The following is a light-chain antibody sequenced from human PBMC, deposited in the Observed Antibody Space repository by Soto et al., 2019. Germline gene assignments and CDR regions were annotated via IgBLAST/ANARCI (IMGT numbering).Light chain of an antibody. J-gene: IGKJ1*01. CDR1: QSVSSNY. CDR2: DAS. CDR3: QQYHYSPPWT. Sequence: EIVLMQSPATLSLSPGETATLSCRASQSVSSNYLAWYEHKPGQAPRLLIYDASTRANGIPDRFSGSGSGTDFTLTISRLEPEDLAVYYCQQYHYSPPWTTREAAKVDI. V-gene: IGKV3-20*01.